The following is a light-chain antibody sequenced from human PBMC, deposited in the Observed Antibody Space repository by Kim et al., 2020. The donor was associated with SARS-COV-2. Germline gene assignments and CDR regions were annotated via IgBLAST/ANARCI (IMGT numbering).Light chain of an antibody. CDR2: EAA. J-gene: IGKJ1*01. V-gene: IGKV1-5*01. CDR1: QSISTW. Sequence: SSVGDRVTITCRASQSISTWLAWYRQKPGKAPNLLIYEAAILEGGAPSRFSGSGSGTEFPLTISSLQPDDFATYYCQQYDTFPWTFGQGTKVDIK. CDR3: QQYDTFPWT.